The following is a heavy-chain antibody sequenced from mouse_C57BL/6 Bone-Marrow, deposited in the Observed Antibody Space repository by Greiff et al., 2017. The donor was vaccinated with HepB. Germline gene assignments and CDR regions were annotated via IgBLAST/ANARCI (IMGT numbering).Heavy chain of an antibody. CDR2: INPNYGTT. V-gene: IGHV1-39*01. CDR3: ARWGGRGFAY. J-gene: IGHJ3*01. Sequence: VQLQQPGAELVKPGASVKMSCKASGYTFTSYWITWVKQSNGKSLEWIGVINPNYGTTSYNQKFKGKATLTVDQSSSTAYMQLNSLTSEDSAVYYCARWGGRGFAYWGQGTLVTVSA. D-gene: IGHD3-3*01. CDR1: GYTFTSYW.